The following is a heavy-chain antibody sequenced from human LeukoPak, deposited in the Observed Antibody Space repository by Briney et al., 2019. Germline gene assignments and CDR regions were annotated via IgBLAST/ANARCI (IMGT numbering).Heavy chain of an antibody. Sequence: ASVKVSCKASGGTFSSYAISWVRQAPGQGLEWMGGIIPIFGTANYAQKFQGRVTITADESTSTAYMELSSLRSEDTAVYYCAREGSYYYDSSGSGRGHRDFDYWGQGALVTVSS. CDR2: IIPIFGTA. CDR1: GGTFSSYA. CDR3: AREGSYYYDSSGSGRGHRDFDY. J-gene: IGHJ4*02. D-gene: IGHD3-22*01. V-gene: IGHV1-69*13.